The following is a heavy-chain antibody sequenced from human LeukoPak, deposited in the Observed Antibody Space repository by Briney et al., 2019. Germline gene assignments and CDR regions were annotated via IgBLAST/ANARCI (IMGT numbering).Heavy chain of an antibody. CDR3: ARDGGFRELLSYYFDY. D-gene: IGHD3-10*01. J-gene: IGHJ4*02. Sequence: PGGSLRLSCAASGFTFSSYGIHWVRQAPGKGLEWVAVIWYDGSNKYYADSVKGRFTISRDNSKNTLYLQMNSLRAEDTAVYYCARDGGFRELLSYYFDYWGQGTLVTVSS. CDR1: GFTFSSYG. CDR2: IWYDGSNK. V-gene: IGHV3-33*01.